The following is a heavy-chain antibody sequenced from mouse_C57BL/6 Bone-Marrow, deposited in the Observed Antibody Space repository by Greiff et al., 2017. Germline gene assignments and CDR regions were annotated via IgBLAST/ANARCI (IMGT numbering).Heavy chain of an antibody. J-gene: IGHJ4*01. D-gene: IGHD1-1*01. Sequence: QVQLQQSGPGLVQPSQSLSITCTVSGFSLTSYGVHWVRQSPGKGLEWLGVIWSGGSTDYNAAFISRLSISKDNSKSQVFFKMNSLQADDTAIYYCARGGIYYGSSWHYAMDYWGQGTSVTVSS. CDR2: IWSGGST. V-gene: IGHV2-2*01. CDR3: ARGGIYYGSSWHYAMDY. CDR1: GFSLTSYG.